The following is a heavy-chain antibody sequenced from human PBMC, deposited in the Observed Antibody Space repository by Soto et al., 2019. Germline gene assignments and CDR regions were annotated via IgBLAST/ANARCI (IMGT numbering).Heavy chain of an antibody. D-gene: IGHD2-15*01. CDR3: AREWGARDIVGLVAATFGDDAFDI. CDR2: ISSSSSTI. J-gene: IGHJ3*02. Sequence: LRLSCAASGFTFSSYSMNWVRQAPGKGLEWVSYISSSSSTIYYADSVKGRFTISRDNAKNSLYLQMNSLRAEDTAVYYCAREWGARDIVGLVAATFGDDAFDIWGQGTMVTVSS. V-gene: IGHV3-48*01. CDR1: GFTFSSYS.